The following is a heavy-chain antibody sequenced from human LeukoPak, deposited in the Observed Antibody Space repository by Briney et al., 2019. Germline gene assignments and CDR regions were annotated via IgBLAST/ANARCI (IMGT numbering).Heavy chain of an antibody. D-gene: IGHD3-3*01. J-gene: IGHJ5*02. CDR3: ARGTSLEWPILNWFDP. CDR2: ISSSSSYI. CDR1: GFTFSSYS. V-gene: IGHV3-21*01. Sequence: PGGSLRLSCAASGFTFSSYSMNWVRQAPGKGLEWVSSISSSSSYIYYADSVKGRFTISRDNAKNSLYLQMNSLRAEDTAVYYCARGTSLEWPILNWFDPWGQGTLVTVSS.